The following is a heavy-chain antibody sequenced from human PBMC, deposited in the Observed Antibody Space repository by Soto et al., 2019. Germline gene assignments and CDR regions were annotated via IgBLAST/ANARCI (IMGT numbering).Heavy chain of an antibody. D-gene: IGHD2-15*01. J-gene: IGHJ6*02. CDR3: ARTGWSPAKYYGMDV. Sequence: GGSLRLSCAASGFTFSSYAMHWVRQAPGKGLEWVAVISYDGSNKYYADSVKGRFTISRDNSKNTLYLQMNSLRAEDTAVYYCARTGWSPAKYYGMDVWGQGTTVTVSS. CDR2: ISYDGSNK. CDR1: GFTFSSYA. V-gene: IGHV3-30-3*01.